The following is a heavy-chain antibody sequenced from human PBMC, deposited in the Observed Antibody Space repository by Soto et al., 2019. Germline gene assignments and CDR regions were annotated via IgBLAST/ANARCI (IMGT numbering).Heavy chain of an antibody. J-gene: IGHJ6*02. D-gene: IGHD2-15*01. V-gene: IGHV3-33*01. Sequence: QVQLVESGGGVVQPGRSLRLSCAASGFTFSSYGMHWVRQAPGKGLEWVAVIWYDGSNKYYADSVKGRFTISRDNSKNTLYLQMNSLRAEDTAVYYWARDLWGVAAGGMDVWGQGTTVTVSS. CDR2: IWYDGSNK. CDR3: ARDLWGVAAGGMDV. CDR1: GFTFSSYG.